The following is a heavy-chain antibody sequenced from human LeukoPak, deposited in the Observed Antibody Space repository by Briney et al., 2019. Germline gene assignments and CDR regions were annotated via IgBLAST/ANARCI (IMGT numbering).Heavy chain of an antibody. Sequence: GGSLRLSCAASGFTFSSYGMHWVRQAPGRGLEWVAFIRYDGSNKYYADSVKGRFTISRDNSKNTLYLQMNSLRAEDTAVYYCAKDLDYYGSGSYLPHDYWGQGTLVTVSS. D-gene: IGHD3-10*01. J-gene: IGHJ4*02. CDR3: AKDLDYYGSGSYLPHDY. CDR1: GFTFSSYG. V-gene: IGHV3-30*02. CDR2: IRYDGSNK.